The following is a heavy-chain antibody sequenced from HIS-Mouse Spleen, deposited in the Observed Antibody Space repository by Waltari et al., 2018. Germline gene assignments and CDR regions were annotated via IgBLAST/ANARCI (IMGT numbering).Heavy chain of an antibody. D-gene: IGHD3-3*01. V-gene: IGHV4-4*07. CDR1: GGSISSYY. CDR2: IYTSGST. CDR3: ARDFHDFWSGYYGGDKKHDAFDI. J-gene: IGHJ3*02. Sequence: QVQLQESGPGLVKPSETLSLTCTVSGGSISSYYWSWIRQPAGKGLEWIGRIYTSGSTNNTPALKSRVTMSVDTSKNQFSLKLSSVTAADTAVYYCARDFHDFWSGYYGGDKKHDAFDIWGQGTMVTVSS.